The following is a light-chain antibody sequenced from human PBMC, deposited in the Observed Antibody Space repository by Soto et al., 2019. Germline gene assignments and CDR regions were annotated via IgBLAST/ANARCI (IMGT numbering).Light chain of an antibody. Sequence: DIRMTQSPSSLSASVGDRVSITCRASQSINSYLNWYQQEPGKAPKLLIFAASSLQSGVPSRFSGSGSGTDFTLTINSLHPEDFATYYCQQSYSTPITFAQRGRPAIK. J-gene: IGKJ5*01. CDR2: AAS. V-gene: IGKV1-39*01. CDR3: QQSYSTPIT. CDR1: QSINSY.